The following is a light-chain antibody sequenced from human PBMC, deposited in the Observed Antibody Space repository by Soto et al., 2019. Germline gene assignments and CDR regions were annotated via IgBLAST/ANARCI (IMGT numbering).Light chain of an antibody. J-gene: IGKJ1*01. V-gene: IGKV3-15*01. CDR2: GAS. Sequence: EIVMTQSPATLSVSQRERATLSCRASERVGRNLAWYQQKPGQAPRLLIYGASTRATGISARFSGGGSGTEFTLTITSLQSEDFAVYYCQQYNDWPRTFGQGTKVDI. CDR1: ERVGRN. CDR3: QQYNDWPRT.